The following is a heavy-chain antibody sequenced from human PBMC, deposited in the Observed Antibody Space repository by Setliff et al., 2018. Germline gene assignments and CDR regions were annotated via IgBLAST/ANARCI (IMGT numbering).Heavy chain of an antibody. CDR3: ARGSYYDSSGYSPDFCDY. Sequence: SETLSLTCTVSGGSIRNYYWSWIRQPPGKGLEWIGYIYYSGNTNYNPSLTSRVTISLDTSKNQFSLKLSSVNAADTAVYFCARGSYYDSSGYSPDFCDYWGKGTLVTGSS. V-gene: IGHV4-59*01. CDR1: GGSIRNYY. CDR2: IYYSGNT. D-gene: IGHD3-22*01. J-gene: IGHJ4*02.